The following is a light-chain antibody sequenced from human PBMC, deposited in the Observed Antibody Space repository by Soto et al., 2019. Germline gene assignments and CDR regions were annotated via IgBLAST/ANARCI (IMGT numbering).Light chain of an antibody. CDR2: EGS. J-gene: IGLJ1*01. CDR3: CSYAGSSTHYV. CDR1: SSDVGSYNL. Sequence: QSALTQPASVSWSPGQSITISCTGTSSDVGSYNLVSWYQQHPGKAPKLMIYEGSKRPSGVSNRFSGSKSGNTASLTISGLQAEDEADYYCCSYAGSSTHYVFGTGTKVTVL. V-gene: IGLV2-23*01.